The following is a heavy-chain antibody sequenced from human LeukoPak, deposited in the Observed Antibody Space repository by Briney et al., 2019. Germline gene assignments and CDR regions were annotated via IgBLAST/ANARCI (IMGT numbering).Heavy chain of an antibody. D-gene: IGHD5-18*01. V-gene: IGHV1-18*01. CDR3: AREDRDPGASRESGYSNSPARYYYYMGV. Sequence: GASVKVSCKASGYTFTSYGISWVRQAPGQGLEWMGWISAYNGNTNYAQKLQGRVTMTTDTSTSTAYMELRSLRSDDTAVYYCAREDRDPGASRESGYSNSPARYYYYMGVWGKGTTVTVSS. J-gene: IGHJ6*03. CDR1: GYTFTSYG. CDR2: ISAYNGNT.